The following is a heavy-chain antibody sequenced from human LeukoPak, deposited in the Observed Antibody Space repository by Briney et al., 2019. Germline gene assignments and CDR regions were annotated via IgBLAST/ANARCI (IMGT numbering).Heavy chain of an antibody. D-gene: IGHD6-19*01. CDR3: AKDRIAVAGYFFGY. CDR2: IWYDGSNK. CDR1: GFTFSSYG. Sequence: GGSLRLSCAASGFTFSSYGMHWVRQAPGKGLEWVAVIWYDGSNKYYADSVKGRFTISRDNSKNTLYLQMNSLRGEDTAVYYCAKDRIAVAGYFFGYWGQGTVVTVSS. V-gene: IGHV3-33*06. J-gene: IGHJ4*02.